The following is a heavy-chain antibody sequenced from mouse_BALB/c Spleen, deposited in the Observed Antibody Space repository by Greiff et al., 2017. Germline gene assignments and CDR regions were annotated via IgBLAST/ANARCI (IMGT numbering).Heavy chain of an antibody. CDR3: TRPGTGYYFDY. J-gene: IGHJ2*01. CDR1: GYTFTSYW. V-gene: IGHV1S22*01. D-gene: IGHD4-1*01. CDR2: IYPGSGST. Sequence: LQQPGSELVRPGASVKLSCKASGYTFTSYWMHWVKQRPGQGLEWIGNIYPGSGSTNYDEKFKSKATLTVDTSSSTAYMQLSSLTSEDSAVYYCTRPGTGYYFDYWGQGTTLTVSS.